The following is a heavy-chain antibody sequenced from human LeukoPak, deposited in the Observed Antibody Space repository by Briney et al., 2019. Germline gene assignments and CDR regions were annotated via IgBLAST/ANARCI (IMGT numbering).Heavy chain of an antibody. V-gene: IGHV3-21*01. J-gene: IGHJ4*02. CDR1: GFTFSSYS. CDR3: ARAGYSGYGDY. CDR2: ISSSSSYI. Sequence: GGSLRLSCAASGFTFSSYSMNWVRQAPGKGLEWVSSISSSSSYIYYADSVKGRFTISRDNAKNSLYLQMDSLRAEDTAAYYCARAGYSGYGDYWGQGTLVTVSS. D-gene: IGHD5-12*01.